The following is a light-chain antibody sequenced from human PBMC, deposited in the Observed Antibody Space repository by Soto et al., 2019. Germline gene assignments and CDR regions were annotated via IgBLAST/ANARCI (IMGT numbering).Light chain of an antibody. Sequence: QAVVTQEPSFSVSPGGTVTLTCGLSSGAVSTSYYPSGYQQTPGQAPRTLIYSTNPRSSGVPDRFSGSILGNKAALTITGAQADDESDYYCVLYMGSGLWVFGGGTKLTVL. V-gene: IGLV8-61*01. CDR3: VLYMGSGLWV. J-gene: IGLJ3*02. CDR2: STN. CDR1: SGAVSTSYY.